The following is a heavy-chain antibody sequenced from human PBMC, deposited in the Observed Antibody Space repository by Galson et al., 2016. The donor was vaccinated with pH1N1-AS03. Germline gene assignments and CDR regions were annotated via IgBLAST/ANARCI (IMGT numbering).Heavy chain of an antibody. CDR1: ELTLSNYD. D-gene: IGHD5-12*01. CDR3: AAWGYSPDTHGLDV. Sequence: SLRLSCAASELTLSNYDMHWVRQAPGKGLEWISILAAVGDTNYAGSVKGRFTISRENDKNYLHLQMTSLTAEDTAVYYCAAWGYSPDTHGLDVWGKGTTVIGSS. CDR2: LAAVGDT. J-gene: IGHJ6*04. V-gene: IGHV3-13*01.